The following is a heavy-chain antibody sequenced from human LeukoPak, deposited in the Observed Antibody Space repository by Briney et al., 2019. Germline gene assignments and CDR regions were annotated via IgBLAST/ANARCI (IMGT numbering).Heavy chain of an antibody. Sequence: KSSETLSLTCTVSGGSISGYSWSWIRQSAGKGLEWIGRIYIGGSTSYNPSLKSRVTMSVDTSKNQFSLKLSSVTAADTAVYYCARVRTCGGDCYHFDYWGQGTLVTVSS. V-gene: IGHV4-4*07. CDR1: GGSISGYS. CDR3: ARVRTCGGDCYHFDY. D-gene: IGHD2-21*01. J-gene: IGHJ4*02. CDR2: IYIGGST.